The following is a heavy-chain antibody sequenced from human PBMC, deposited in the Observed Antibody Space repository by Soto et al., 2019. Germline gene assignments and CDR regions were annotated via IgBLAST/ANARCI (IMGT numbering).Heavy chain of an antibody. CDR1: SVSNAW. CDR2: IKSKTDGGTT. D-gene: IGHD5-18*01. V-gene: IGHV3-15*07. Sequence: SVSNAWMTWVRQAPGKGLEWVGRIKSKTDGGTTDYASPVKGRFTISRDDSKNRLYLQINSLKTEDTAVYYCTTDYSGIQLWFGDFDYWGQGTLVTVSS. J-gene: IGHJ4*02. CDR3: TTDYSGIQLWFGDFDY.